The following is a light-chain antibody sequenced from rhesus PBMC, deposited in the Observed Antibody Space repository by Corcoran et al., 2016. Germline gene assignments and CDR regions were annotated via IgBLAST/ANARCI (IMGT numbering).Light chain of an antibody. CDR3: QQGNSNPWT. V-gene: IGKV1-32*02. CDR2: YAN. J-gene: IGKJ1*01. CDR1: QGISSY. Sequence: DIQMSQSPSSLSASVGDRVTITCRASQGISSYLNWYQQKPGKAPKLLIYYANSLASGVPSRFSDSGSGTEFTLTISSLQPEDFATYYCQQGNSNPWTFGQGTKVEIK.